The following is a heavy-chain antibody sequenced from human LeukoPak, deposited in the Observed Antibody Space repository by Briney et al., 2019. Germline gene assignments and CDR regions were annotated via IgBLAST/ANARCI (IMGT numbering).Heavy chain of an antibody. CDR3: AGDQTSSRNSEGDY. CDR2: IYYSGST. J-gene: IGHJ4*02. D-gene: IGHD1-14*01. CDR1: GGSISSSGYY. V-gene: IGHV4-39*07. Sequence: SETLSLTCTVSGGSISSSGYYWGWIHQPPGKGLEWIGNIYYSGSTHYNPSLKSRVTISLDTSKNQFSLKLSSVTAADTAVYYCAGDQTSSRNSEGDYWGQGTLVTVSS.